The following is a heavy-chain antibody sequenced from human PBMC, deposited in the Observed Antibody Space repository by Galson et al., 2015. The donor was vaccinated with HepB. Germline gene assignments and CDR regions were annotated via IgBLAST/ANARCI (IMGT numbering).Heavy chain of an antibody. CDR3: ARGLLVEGATSGVNY. D-gene: IGHD1-26*01. CDR2: IKQDGSEK. Sequence: SLRLSCAASGFTFSSYLMSWVRQAPGKGLEWVANIKQDGSEKYYVDSVKGRFTISRDNAKNSLYLQMNSLRAEDTAVYYCARGLLVEGATSGVNYWGQGTLVTVSS. CDR1: GFTFSSYL. J-gene: IGHJ4*02. V-gene: IGHV3-7*01.